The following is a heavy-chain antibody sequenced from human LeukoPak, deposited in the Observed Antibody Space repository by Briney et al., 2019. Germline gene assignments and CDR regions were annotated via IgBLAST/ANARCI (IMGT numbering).Heavy chain of an antibody. CDR1: GFTFNTYT. CDR2: ISGSSGII. J-gene: IGHJ4*02. CDR3: AKDGGLWVSAHWGDS. V-gene: IGHV3-48*01. D-gene: IGHD7-27*01. Sequence: GGSLRLSCAASGFTFNTYTMNWVRQAPGKGLEWVSYISGSSGIIDYADSVRGRFTISRDNSKNTLFLQINSLRAEDSAVYYCAKDGGLWVSAHWGDSWGRGTLVTVSS.